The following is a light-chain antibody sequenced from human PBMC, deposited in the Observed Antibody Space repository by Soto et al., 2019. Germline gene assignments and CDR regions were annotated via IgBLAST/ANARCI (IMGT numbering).Light chain of an antibody. V-gene: IGKV3-11*01. CDR2: DAS. CDR3: QQRSTGPPLS. CDR1: HNIINY. Sequence: EIVLTQSLSTLSLSPGERATLSCRASHNIINYLVWYQQKPGQAPRLLIYDASNRATGIPAKFSGSGFGTDFTLTISSLEPADSAVYYCQQRSTGPPLSFGVRTNVDIK. J-gene: IGKJ4*01.